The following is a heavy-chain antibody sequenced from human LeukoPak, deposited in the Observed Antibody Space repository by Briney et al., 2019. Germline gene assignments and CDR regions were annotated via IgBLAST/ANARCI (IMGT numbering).Heavy chain of an antibody. Sequence: GGSLRLSCAASGFPFSTYAMHWARQPPGKGLVWISRISPDGNSRGYADSVKGRFIISRDSATNTLSLQMDSLTADDTAVYYCARDGGLLPDNWGKGTLVTVSS. J-gene: IGHJ4*02. V-gene: IGHV3-74*01. D-gene: IGHD2-21*02. CDR1: GFPFSTYA. CDR2: ISPDGNSR. CDR3: ARDGGLLPDN.